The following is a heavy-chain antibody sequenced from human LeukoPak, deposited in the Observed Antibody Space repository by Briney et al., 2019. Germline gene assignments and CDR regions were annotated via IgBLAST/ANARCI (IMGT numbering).Heavy chain of an antibody. CDR2: IKEDGTEK. CDR1: GFNFNHYW. Sequence: GGSLRLSCAASGFNFNHYWMTWVRQSPGKGLEWVANIKEDGTEKNYVDSVKGRFTISRDNAKNSLYLQMNSLRAEDTAVYYCARGGSESDYWGQGTLVTVSS. CDR3: ARGGSESDY. J-gene: IGHJ4*02. V-gene: IGHV3-7*01.